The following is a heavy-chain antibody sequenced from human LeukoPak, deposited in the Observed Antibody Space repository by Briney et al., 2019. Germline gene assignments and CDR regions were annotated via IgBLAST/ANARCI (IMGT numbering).Heavy chain of an antibody. CDR2: IHRGGNT. Sequence: GGSLRLSCAASGFTVSGNYMSWVRQAPGKGLEWLAVIHRGGNTYYADPVKGRFTISRDSSKNTVFLQMDSLRAEDTAVYYCARDPGYGLVVDYGAYWGQGTLDTVSS. CDR3: ARDPGYGLVVDYGAY. CDR1: GFTVSGNY. J-gene: IGHJ4*02. V-gene: IGHV3-66*01. D-gene: IGHD2-15*01.